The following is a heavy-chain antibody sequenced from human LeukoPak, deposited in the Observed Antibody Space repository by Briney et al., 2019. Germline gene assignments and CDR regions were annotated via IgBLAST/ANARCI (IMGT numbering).Heavy chain of an antibody. V-gene: IGHV3-21*01. J-gene: IGHJ5*02. Sequence: AGGSLRLSCAASGFTFSSYSMNWVRQAPGKGLEWVSSISSSSSYIYYADSVKGRFTISRDNAKNSLYLQMNSLSSEDTAVYYCAITYYDFWSGYLGNSWGQGTLVTVSS. CDR2: ISSSSSYI. CDR1: GFTFSSYS. D-gene: IGHD3-3*01. CDR3: AITYYDFWSGYLGNS.